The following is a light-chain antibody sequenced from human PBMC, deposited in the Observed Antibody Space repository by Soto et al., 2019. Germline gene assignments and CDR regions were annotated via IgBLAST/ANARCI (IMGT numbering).Light chain of an antibody. J-gene: IGLJ2*01. CDR1: SNDVGGYRY. Sequence: QSALTQPPSASGSPGQSVTISCTGTSNDVGGYRYVSWYQQHPGKAPKLMIYEVSKRPSGVPDRFSSSKSGNTASLTVSGLQAEDEADYFCSSYAGSHVVFGGGTKVTVL. V-gene: IGLV2-8*01. CDR2: EVS. CDR3: SSYAGSHVV.